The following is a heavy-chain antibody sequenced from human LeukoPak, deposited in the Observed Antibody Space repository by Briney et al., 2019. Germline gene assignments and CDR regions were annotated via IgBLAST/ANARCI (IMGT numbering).Heavy chain of an antibody. CDR3: ARGLTPWVVVVAATVNWFDP. J-gene: IGHJ5*02. D-gene: IGHD2-15*01. CDR1: GGSISSSSYY. V-gene: IGHV4-39*01. CDR2: IYYSGST. Sequence: PSETLSLTCTVSGGSISSSSYYWGWIRQPPGKGLEWIGSIYYSGSTYYNPSLKSRVTISVDTSKNQFSLKLSSVTAADTAVYYCARGLTPWVVVVAATVNWFDPWGQGTLVTVSS.